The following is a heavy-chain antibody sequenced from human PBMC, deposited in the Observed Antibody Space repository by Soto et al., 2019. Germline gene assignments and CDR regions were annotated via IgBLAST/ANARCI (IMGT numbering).Heavy chain of an antibody. V-gene: IGHV3-74*01. CDR3: ARGLFLDY. D-gene: IGHD3-3*01. J-gene: IGHJ4*02. CDR1: GFTFSNYW. Sequence: EVQLVESGGGLVQPGGSLRLSCATSGFTFSNYWMHWVRQAPGKGPVWVSRINEDESNTNYADSVKGRFTISRDNAKNTLYLQMNNLRAEDTAVYYCARGLFLDYWGQGTRVTVSS. CDR2: INEDESNT.